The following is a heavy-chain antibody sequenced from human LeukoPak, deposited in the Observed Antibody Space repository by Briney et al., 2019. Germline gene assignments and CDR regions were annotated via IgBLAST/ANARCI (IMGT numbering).Heavy chain of an antibody. D-gene: IGHD1-26*01. CDR2: IWYGEGNK. V-gene: IGHV3-30*18. J-gene: IGHJ4*02. Sequence: QPGRSLRLSCSTSGFPFSSYRMDWVRQAPGKGLEWVALIWYGEGNKYYADSVKGRFTISRDNSKNTLSLQMNSLRAEDTAVYYCAKDWGWEQVAYFLDYWGQRTLVTVSS. CDR1: GFPFSSYR. CDR3: AKDWGWEQVAYFLDY.